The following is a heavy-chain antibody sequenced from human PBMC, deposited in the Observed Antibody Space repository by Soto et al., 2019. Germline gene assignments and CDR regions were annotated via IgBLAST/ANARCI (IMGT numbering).Heavy chain of an antibody. D-gene: IGHD6-19*01. CDR1: GASINTDNW. J-gene: IGHJ4*02. CDR2: IYHSGNT. CDR3: AKSAGSYALDY. Sequence: SETLSLTCDVSGASINTDNWWNWVRQPPGKGLEWIAEIYHSGNTNYNPSLKSRVTISVDKSKNQFSLKLGSVTAADTAVYYCAKSAGSYALDYWGQGTLVTVSS. V-gene: IGHV4-4*02.